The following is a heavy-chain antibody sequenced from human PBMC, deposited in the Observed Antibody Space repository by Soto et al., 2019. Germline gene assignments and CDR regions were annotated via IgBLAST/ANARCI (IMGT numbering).Heavy chain of an antibody. V-gene: IGHV4-30-4*01. CDR2: IYYSGST. J-gene: IGHJ5*02. D-gene: IGHD2-2*01. CDR1: GGSISSGDYY. Sequence: SETLSLTCTVSGGSISSGDYYWSWIRQPPGKGLEWIGYIYYSGSTYYNPSLKSRVTISVDTSKNQFSLKLSSVTAADTAVYYCARELIVVVPAALFGPLNWLDPWGQGTLVTVSS. CDR3: ARELIVVVPAALFGPLNWLDP.